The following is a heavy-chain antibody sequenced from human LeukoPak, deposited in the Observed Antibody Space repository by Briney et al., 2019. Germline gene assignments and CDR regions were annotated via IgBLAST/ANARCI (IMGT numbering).Heavy chain of an antibody. CDR3: ARRYYYDSSGYGMDV. J-gene: IGHJ6*02. Sequence: PGGSLRLSCAASGFTFSSYAMHWVRQAPGKGLEWVAVISYDGSNKYYADSVKGRFTISRDNSKNTLYLQMNSLRAEDTAVYYCARRYYYDSSGYGMDVWGQGTTVTVSS. V-gene: IGHV3-30-3*01. D-gene: IGHD3-22*01. CDR1: GFTFSSYA. CDR2: ISYDGSNK.